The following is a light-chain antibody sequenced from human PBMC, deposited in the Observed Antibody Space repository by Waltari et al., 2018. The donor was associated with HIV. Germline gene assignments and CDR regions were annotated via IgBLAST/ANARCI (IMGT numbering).Light chain of an antibody. J-gene: IGLJ2*01. CDR3: QSYDSTLSGSI. Sequence: QSVLTQPPSVSGAPGQRVNISCTGSSSNLGAGFDVLWYQQLPGTAPKLLIYANTNRRSGVPDRFSGSKSGTLASLAITGLQAEDEADYYCQSYDSTLSGSIFGGGTKLAVL. CDR1: SSNLGAGFD. CDR2: ANT. V-gene: IGLV1-40*01.